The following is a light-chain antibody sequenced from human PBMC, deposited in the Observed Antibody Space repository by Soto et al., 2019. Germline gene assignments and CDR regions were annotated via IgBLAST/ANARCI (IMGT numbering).Light chain of an antibody. CDR1: QGISNY. CDR3: QKYHSAPWT. Sequence: DIEMTQSPSSLSASVGDRVTITCRASQGISNYLAWYQQRPGKVPKLLIYAASTLQSGVPSRFSGSGSGTDFTLTISSLQPEDVATYYYQKYHSAPWTFGQGTEVEIK. J-gene: IGKJ1*01. CDR2: AAS. V-gene: IGKV1-27*01.